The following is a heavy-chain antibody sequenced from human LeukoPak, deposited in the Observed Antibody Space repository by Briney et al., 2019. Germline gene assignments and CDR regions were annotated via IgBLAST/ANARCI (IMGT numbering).Heavy chain of an antibody. CDR2: ISTTGSST. Sequence: GGSLRLSCAASGFTFSDYYMSWIRQAPGRGLEWLSYISTTGSSTKYADSVRGRFTISRDNANNSLWLQVSSLRVEDTAIYYCARGSGAWSLNLWGQGTLVTVSS. D-gene: IGHD2-21*02. CDR1: GFTFSDYY. J-gene: IGHJ5*02. CDR3: ARGSGAWSLNL. V-gene: IGHV3-11*05.